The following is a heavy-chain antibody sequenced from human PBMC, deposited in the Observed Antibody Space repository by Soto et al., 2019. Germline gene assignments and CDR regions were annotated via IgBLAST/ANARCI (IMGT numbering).Heavy chain of an antibody. D-gene: IGHD1-26*01. V-gene: IGHV4-59*01. CDR3: ARSGSGSSGLFDY. J-gene: IGHJ4*02. CDR2: IYYSGST. Sequence: SETLSLTCTVSGGSISSYYWSWIRQPPGKGLEWIGYIYYSGSTNYNPSLKSRVTISVDTSKNQFSLKLSSVTAADTAVYYCARSGSGSSGLFDYWGQGTLVTVSS. CDR1: GGSISSYY.